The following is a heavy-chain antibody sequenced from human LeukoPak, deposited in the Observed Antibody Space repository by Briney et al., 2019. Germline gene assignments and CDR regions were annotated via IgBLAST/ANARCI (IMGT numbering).Heavy chain of an antibody. V-gene: IGHV4-39*07. CDR3: ARVERRYFDLGLDY. D-gene: IGHD3-9*01. CDR2: IYYSGST. Sequence: PSETLSLTCTVSGGSISSSSYYWGWIRQPPGKGLEWIGSIYYSGSTYYNPSLKSRVTISVDTSKNQFSLKLSSVTAADTAVYYCARVERRYFDLGLDYWGQGTLVTVSS. J-gene: IGHJ4*02. CDR1: GGSISSSSYY.